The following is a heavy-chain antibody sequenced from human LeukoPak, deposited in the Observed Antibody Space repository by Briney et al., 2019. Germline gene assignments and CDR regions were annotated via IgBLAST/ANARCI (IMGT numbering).Heavy chain of an antibody. V-gene: IGHV1-2*02. Sequence: ASVKVSCKASVYTFTGYYMHWVGQAPGQGLEWMGWINPNSGGTNFAQKFQGRVTMTRDTSISTAYMELSRLRSDDTAVYYCARDTSLAYYGSGSYYNWFDPWGQATLVTVSS. CDR3: ARDTSLAYYGSGSYYNWFDP. CDR2: INPNSGGT. J-gene: IGHJ5*02. D-gene: IGHD3-10*01. CDR1: VYTFTGYY.